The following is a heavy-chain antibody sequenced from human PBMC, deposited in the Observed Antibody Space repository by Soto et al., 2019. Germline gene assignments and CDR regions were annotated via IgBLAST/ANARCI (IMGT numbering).Heavy chain of an antibody. CDR1: GGSISSYY. V-gene: IGHV4-4*07. D-gene: IGHD2-2*01. CDR2: IYTSGST. Sequence: SETLSLTCTVSGGSISSYYWSWIRQPAGKGLEWIGRIYTSGSTRYSPSFQGQVTISADKSISTAYLQWSSLKATDTAMYFCARQGYCSTTACYAVDYWGQGTLVTVSS. J-gene: IGHJ4*02. CDR3: ARQGYCSTTACYAVDY.